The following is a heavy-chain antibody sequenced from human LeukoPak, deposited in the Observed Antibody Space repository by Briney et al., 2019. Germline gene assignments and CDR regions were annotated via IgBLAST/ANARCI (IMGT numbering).Heavy chain of an antibody. V-gene: IGHV3-48*01. CDR1: GFTFTDYA. CDR3: ARDGKYSGSFDS. D-gene: IGHD1-26*01. J-gene: IGHJ5*01. Sequence: GGSLRLSCATSGFTFTDYAMNWVRQAPGRGLEWVSYISSTSSTIYYAESVKGRFTISRDYAKNSVYLQMNSLRAENTAVFYCARDGKYSGSFDSWGQGTLVTVSS. CDR2: ISSTSSTI.